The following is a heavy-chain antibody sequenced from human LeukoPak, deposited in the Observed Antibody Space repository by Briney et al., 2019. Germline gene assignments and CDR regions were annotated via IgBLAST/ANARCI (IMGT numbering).Heavy chain of an antibody. CDR3: ASAGLRFLEWFKGVFDY. Sequence: GASVTVPCKASGYTFTGYYMHWVRQAPGQGLEWMGGIIPIFGTANYAQKFQGRVTITADESTSTAYMELSSLRSEDTAVYYCASAGLRFLEWFKGVFDYWGQGTLVTVSS. D-gene: IGHD3-3*01. CDR1: GYTFTGYY. CDR2: IIPIFGTA. J-gene: IGHJ4*02. V-gene: IGHV1-69*13.